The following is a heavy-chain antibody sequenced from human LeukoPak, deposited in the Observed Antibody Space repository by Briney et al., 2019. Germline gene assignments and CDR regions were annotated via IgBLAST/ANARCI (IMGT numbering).Heavy chain of an antibody. Sequence: ASVKVSCKASGYTFTSYGISWVRQAPGQGLEWMGWINPNSGGTNYAQKFQGRVTMTRDTSISTAYMELSRLRSDDTAVYYCARDSVDTAMTTPFDYWGQGTLVTVSS. CDR3: ARDSVDTAMTTPFDY. CDR2: INPNSGGT. CDR1: GYTFTSYG. J-gene: IGHJ4*02. D-gene: IGHD5-18*01. V-gene: IGHV1-2*02.